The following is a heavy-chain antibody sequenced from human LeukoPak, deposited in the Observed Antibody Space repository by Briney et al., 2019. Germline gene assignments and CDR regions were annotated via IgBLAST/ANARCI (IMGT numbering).Heavy chain of an antibody. D-gene: IGHD5-18*01. CDR2: ISGSGGST. Sequence: GGSLRLSCEASGFTFSSYGMNWVRQAPGKGLEWVSAISGSGGSTYYADSVKGRFTISRDNSKNTLYLQMNSLRAEDTAVYYCAKDGGYSYGFGVNYWGQGTLVTVSS. J-gene: IGHJ4*02. V-gene: IGHV3-23*01. CDR1: GFTFSSYG. CDR3: AKDGGYSYGFGVNY.